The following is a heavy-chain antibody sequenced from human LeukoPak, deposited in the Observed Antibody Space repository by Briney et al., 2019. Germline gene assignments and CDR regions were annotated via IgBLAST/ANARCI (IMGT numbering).Heavy chain of an antibody. CDR3: ARGNHDYSSSWYQDC. CDR2: INPNSGGT. J-gene: IGHJ4*02. Sequence: ASVKVSCKASGYTFTDYYIHWVRQAPGQGLEWMGWINPNSGGTTFAQRFQGRVTMTRDTSISTTYMELNRLRSDDTAVYYCARGNHDYSSSWYQDCWGQGTLVTVSS. D-gene: IGHD6-13*01. CDR1: GYTFTDYY. V-gene: IGHV1-2*02.